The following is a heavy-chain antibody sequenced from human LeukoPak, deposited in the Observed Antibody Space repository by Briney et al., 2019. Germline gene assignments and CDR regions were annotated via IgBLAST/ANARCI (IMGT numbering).Heavy chain of an antibody. Sequence: PGGSLRLSCAASGFTSSSYSMNWVRQAPGKGLEWVSSISSSSSYIYYADSVKGRFTISRDNAKNSLYLQMNSLRAEDTAVYYCAREGEDYYYGMDVWGQGTTVTVSS. CDR3: AREGEDYYYGMDV. D-gene: IGHD2-21*01. J-gene: IGHJ6*02. V-gene: IGHV3-21*01. CDR2: ISSSSSYI. CDR1: GFTSSSYS.